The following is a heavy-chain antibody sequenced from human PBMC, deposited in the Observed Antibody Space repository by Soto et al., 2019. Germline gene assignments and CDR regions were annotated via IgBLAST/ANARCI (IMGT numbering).Heavy chain of an antibody. V-gene: IGHV4-39*01. D-gene: IGHD3-3*01. CDR1: GGSISSSSYY. Sequence: QLQLQESGPGLVKPSETLSLTCTVSGGSISSSSYYWGWIRQPPGKGLEWIGSIYYSGSTYYNPSLKSRVTISVXTSKXQFSLKLSSXTAADTAVYYCARQGASXTXXXVVWEYFDLWGRGTLVTVSS. J-gene: IGHJ2*01. CDR3: ARQGASXTXXXVVWEYFDL. CDR2: IYYSGST.